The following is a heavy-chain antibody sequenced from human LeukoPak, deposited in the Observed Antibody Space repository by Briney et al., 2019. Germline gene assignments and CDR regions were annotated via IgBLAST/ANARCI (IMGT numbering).Heavy chain of an antibody. CDR1: GFTFSSYG. CDR3: AKDLQYYYDSSGYPFDY. Sequence: GGSLRLSCAASGFTFSSYGMHWVRQAPGKGLEWVAFIRYDGSNKYYADSVKGRFTTSRDNSKNTLYLQMNSLRAEDTAVYYCAKDLQYYYDSSGYPFDYWGQGTLVTVSS. CDR2: IRYDGSNK. V-gene: IGHV3-30*02. J-gene: IGHJ4*02. D-gene: IGHD3-22*01.